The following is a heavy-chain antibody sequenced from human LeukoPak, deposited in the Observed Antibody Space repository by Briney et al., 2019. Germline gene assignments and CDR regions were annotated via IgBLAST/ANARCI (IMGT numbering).Heavy chain of an antibody. Sequence: GASVNVSCKASGYTFTNYAFHWVRQAPGQRLEWMGWTNGASGNTRFAQAFQGRLTITIDTSASTGYLELNSLRSEAMAVYYCARSPGGNARTWLDYWGQGTLVSDSS. CDR3: ARSPGGNARTWLDY. D-gene: IGHD2-8*02. J-gene: IGHJ4*02. V-gene: IGHV1-3*02. CDR1: GYTFTNYA. CDR2: TNGASGNT.